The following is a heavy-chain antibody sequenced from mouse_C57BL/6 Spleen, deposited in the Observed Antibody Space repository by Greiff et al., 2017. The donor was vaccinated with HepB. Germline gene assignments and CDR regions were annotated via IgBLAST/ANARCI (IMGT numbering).Heavy chain of an antibody. J-gene: IGHJ4*01. CDR2: INYDGSST. V-gene: IGHV5-16*01. Sequence: EVKLMESEGGLVQPGSSMKLSCTASGFTFSDYYMAWVRQVPEKGLEWVANINYDGSSTYYLDSLKSRFIISRDNAKNILYLQMSSLKSEDTATYYCAREAYDYDAYAMDYWGQGTSVTVSS. D-gene: IGHD2-4*01. CDR3: AREAYDYDAYAMDY. CDR1: GFTFSDYY.